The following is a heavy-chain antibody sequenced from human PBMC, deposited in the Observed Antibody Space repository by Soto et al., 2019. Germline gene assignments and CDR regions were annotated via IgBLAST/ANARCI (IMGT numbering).Heavy chain of an antibody. Sequence: QITLKESGPTLVKPTQPLTLTCTVSGFSLNTYGVGVGWIRQPPGKALEWLALIYWDDDKRYSPSLKSRLTITKDTSKNQVVLTMTTMDPVDTVTSSCARALGSWGAYYFDYWGQGTLVTVSS. CDR3: ARALGSWGAYYFDY. CDR1: GFSLNTYGVG. D-gene: IGHD3-16*01. J-gene: IGHJ4*02. V-gene: IGHV2-5*02. CDR2: IYWDDDK.